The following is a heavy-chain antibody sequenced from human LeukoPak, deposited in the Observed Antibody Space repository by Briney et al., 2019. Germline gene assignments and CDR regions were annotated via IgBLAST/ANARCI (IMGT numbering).Heavy chain of an antibody. CDR2: IYYSGST. D-gene: IGHD5-24*01. J-gene: IGHJ4*02. CDR1: GGSISSYY. CDR3: ARGPLKMRWLQSTPFDY. V-gene: IGHV4-59*12. Sequence: SETLSLTCTVSGGSISSYYWSWIRQPPGKGLEWIGYIYYSGSTNYNPSLKSRVTISVDTSKNQFSLKLSSVTAADTAVYYCARGPLKMRWLQSTPFDYWGQGTLVTVSS.